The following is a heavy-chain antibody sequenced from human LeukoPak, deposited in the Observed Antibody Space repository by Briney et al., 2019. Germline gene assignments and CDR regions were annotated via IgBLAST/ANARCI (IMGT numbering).Heavy chain of an antibody. CDR3: ARSRGWLQSHPLGY. V-gene: IGHV4-59*12. CDR1: GGSISTYY. CDR2: IHYSGST. J-gene: IGHJ4*02. Sequence: PSETLSLTCTVSGGSISTYYWGWIRQPPGKGLEWIGYIHYSGSTNYNPSLKSRVTLSVDTSKNQFSLKLSSVTAADTAVYYCARSRGWLQSHPLGYWGQGTLVTVSS. D-gene: IGHD5-24*01.